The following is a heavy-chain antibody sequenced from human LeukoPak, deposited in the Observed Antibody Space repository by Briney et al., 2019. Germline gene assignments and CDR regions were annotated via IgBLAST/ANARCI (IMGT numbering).Heavy chain of an antibody. Sequence: PGGSLRLSCAASGFTFSSYWMAWVRQAPGKGLEWVANIKQDGSEKYYVDSVKGRFTISRDNAEDSLYLQMNSLRAEDTAVYYCAKGSGSGWYGWFDPWGQGTLVTVSS. CDR3: AKGSGSGWYGWFDP. CDR2: IKQDGSEK. J-gene: IGHJ5*02. V-gene: IGHV3-7*03. CDR1: GFTFSSYW. D-gene: IGHD6-19*01.